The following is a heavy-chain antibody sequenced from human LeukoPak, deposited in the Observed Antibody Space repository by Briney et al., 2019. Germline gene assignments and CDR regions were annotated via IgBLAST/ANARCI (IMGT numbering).Heavy chain of an antibody. CDR3: ARVRYYDFWSGFSRPHIFDY. Sequence: SETLSLTCTVSGGSISSYYWSWIRQPPGKGLEWIGEINHSGSTNYNPSLKSRVTISVDTSKNQFSLKLSSVTAADTAVYYCARVRYYDFWSGFSRPHIFDYWGQGTLVTVSS. CDR1: GGSISSYY. D-gene: IGHD3-3*01. CDR2: INHSGST. V-gene: IGHV4-34*01. J-gene: IGHJ4*02.